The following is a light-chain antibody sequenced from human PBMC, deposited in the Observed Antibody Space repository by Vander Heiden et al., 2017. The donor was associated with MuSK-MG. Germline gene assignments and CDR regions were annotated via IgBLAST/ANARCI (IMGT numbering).Light chain of an antibody. V-gene: IGKV1-5*01. Sequence: DIQTTQSPPSLSASVGDRVTTTCPASQSINNWLAWYQQKPGRAPTLLIYDASSLESWVPSRFSGNGSGTEFSLTISSLQPDDFASYYCHQYSSFSPFTFGRGTKVDFK. CDR2: DAS. CDR1: QSINNW. CDR3: HQYSSFSPFT. J-gene: IGKJ3*01.